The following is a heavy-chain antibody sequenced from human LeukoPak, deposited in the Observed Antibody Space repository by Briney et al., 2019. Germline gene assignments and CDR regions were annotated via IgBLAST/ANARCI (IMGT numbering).Heavy chain of an antibody. CDR2: FDPEDGET. V-gene: IGHV1-24*01. Sequence: ASVKVSCKVSGYTLTELSMHWVRQAPGKGLEWMGGFDPEDGETIYAQKFQGRVTMTEDTSTDTAYTELSSLRSEDTAVYYCATVHSGWTRFDYWGQGTLVTVSS. CDR1: GYTLTELS. CDR3: ATVHSGWTRFDY. D-gene: IGHD6-19*01. J-gene: IGHJ4*02.